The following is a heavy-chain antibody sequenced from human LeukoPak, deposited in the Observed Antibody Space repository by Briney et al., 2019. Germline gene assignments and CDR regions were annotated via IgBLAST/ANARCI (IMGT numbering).Heavy chain of an antibody. CDR3: ARGATVTDYYYYYMDV. Sequence: SETLSLTCTVSGGSISSYYWSWIRQPPGKGLEWIGYIYYSGSTNYNPSLKSRVTISVDTSKNQFSLKLSSVTAADTAVYYCARGATVTDYYYYYMDVWGKGTTVTVSS. V-gene: IGHV4-59*01. J-gene: IGHJ6*03. CDR1: GGSISSYY. CDR2: IYYSGST. D-gene: IGHD4-11*01.